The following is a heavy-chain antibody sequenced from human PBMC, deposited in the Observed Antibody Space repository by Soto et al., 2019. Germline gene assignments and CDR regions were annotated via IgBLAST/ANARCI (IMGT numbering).Heavy chain of an antibody. Sequence: ASVQVSCKASCYTFTSYGISWVRQAPGQGLESMGWISAYNGNTNYAQKLQGRVTMTTDTSTSTAYMELRSLRSDDTAVYYCARDLMGYCSGGSCYWFDPWGQGTLVTVSS. CDR3: ARDLMGYCSGGSCYWFDP. CDR1: CYTFTSYG. J-gene: IGHJ5*02. CDR2: ISAYNGNT. V-gene: IGHV1-18*01. D-gene: IGHD2-15*01.